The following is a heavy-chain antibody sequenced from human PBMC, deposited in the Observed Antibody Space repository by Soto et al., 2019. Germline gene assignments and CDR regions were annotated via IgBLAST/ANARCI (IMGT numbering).Heavy chain of an antibody. CDR1: GFRFDDYA. J-gene: IGHJ4*02. V-gene: IGHV3-9*01. Sequence: PGVSLRLSCAASGFRFDDYAMHWVRHAPGKGLEWGTGISWNSGTIGYADSVKGRFTISRDNAKNSLYLQMNSLRAEDTALYYCARDVWSRASGPPDSWGQGTLVTVSS. D-gene: IGHD3-10*01. CDR2: ISWNSGTI. CDR3: ARDVWSRASGPPDS.